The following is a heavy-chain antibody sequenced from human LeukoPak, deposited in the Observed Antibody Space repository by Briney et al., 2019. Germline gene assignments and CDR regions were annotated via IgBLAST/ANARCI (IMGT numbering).Heavy chain of an antibody. J-gene: IGHJ5*02. V-gene: IGHV1-69*04. Sequence: SVKVSCKASGGTFSSYAISWVRQAPGQGLEWMGRIIPILGITNYAQEFQGRVTITADKSTSTAYMELSSLRSEDTAVYYCAKSMTTVTTGWFDPWGRGTLVTVSS. CDR3: AKSMTTVTTGWFDP. CDR2: IIPILGIT. CDR1: GGTFSSYA. D-gene: IGHD4-17*01.